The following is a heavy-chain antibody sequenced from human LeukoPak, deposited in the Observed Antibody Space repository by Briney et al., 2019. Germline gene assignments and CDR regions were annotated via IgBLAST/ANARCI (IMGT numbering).Heavy chain of an antibody. Sequence: ASVKVSCKASGYTFTSYGISWVRQAPGQGLEWMGWISAYNGNTNYAQKLQGRVTMTTDTSTSTAYMELSSLRSEDTAVYYCARAYCSGGSCLSSLGAFDIWGQGTMVTVSS. V-gene: IGHV1-18*01. CDR2: ISAYNGNT. D-gene: IGHD2-15*01. J-gene: IGHJ3*02. CDR1: GYTFTSYG. CDR3: ARAYCSGGSCLSSLGAFDI.